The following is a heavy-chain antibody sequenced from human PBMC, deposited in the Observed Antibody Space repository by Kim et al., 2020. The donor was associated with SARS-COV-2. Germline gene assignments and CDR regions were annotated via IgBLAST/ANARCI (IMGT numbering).Heavy chain of an antibody. CDR2: IYYSGST. CDR1: GGSVSSGSYY. Sequence: SETLSLTCTVSGGSVSSGSYYWSWIRQPPGKGLEWIGYIYYSGSTNYNPSLKSRVTISVDTSKNQFSLKLSSVTAADTAVYYCATRKTTYGDYYRYWGQGTLVTVSS. CDR3: ATRKTTYGDYYRY. V-gene: IGHV4-61*01. J-gene: IGHJ4*02. D-gene: IGHD4-17*01.